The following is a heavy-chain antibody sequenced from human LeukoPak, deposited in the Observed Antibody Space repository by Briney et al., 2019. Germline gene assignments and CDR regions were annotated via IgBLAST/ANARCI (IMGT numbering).Heavy chain of an antibody. CDR3: ASLYSSSWYVHDY. V-gene: IGHV1-2*02. J-gene: IGHJ4*02. CDR2: INPNSGDT. CDR1: GYTFTGYY. D-gene: IGHD6-13*01. Sequence: ASVKVSCKASGYTFTGYYMHWVRQAPGQGLEWMGWINPNSGDTNYAQKFQGRVTMTRDTSISTAYMELSRLRSDDTAVYYCASLYSSSWYVHDYWGQGTLVTVSS.